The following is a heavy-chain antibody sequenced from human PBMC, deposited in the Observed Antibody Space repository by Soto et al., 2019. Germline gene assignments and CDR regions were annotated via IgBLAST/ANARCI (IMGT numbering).Heavy chain of an antibody. CDR1: GFTFSSYE. CDR3: ARVSQSFIEYFQH. Sequence: EVQLVESGGGLVQPGGSLRLSCAASGFTFSSYEMNWVRQAPGKGLEWVSYISSSGYNIYYTDSVKGRFTISRDNAKNLLYLQMNSLRAEDTAVYYCARVSQSFIEYFQHWGQGTLVTVSS. CDR2: ISSSGYNI. J-gene: IGHJ1*01. V-gene: IGHV3-48*03.